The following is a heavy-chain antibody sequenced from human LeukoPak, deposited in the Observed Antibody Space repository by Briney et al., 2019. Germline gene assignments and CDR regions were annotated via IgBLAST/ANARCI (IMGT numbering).Heavy chain of an antibody. D-gene: IGHD5-12*01. CDR2: IYHSGST. J-gene: IGHJ4*02. Sequence: SETLSLTCTVSGYSISSGYYWGWIRQPPGKGLEWIGSIYHSGSTYYNPSLKSRVTISVDTSKNQFSLKQSSVTVVGTAVYYCARVERSGYETSFDHRGQRTMVTVSS. CDR1: GYSISSGYY. V-gene: IGHV4-38-2*02. CDR3: ARVERSGYETSFDH.